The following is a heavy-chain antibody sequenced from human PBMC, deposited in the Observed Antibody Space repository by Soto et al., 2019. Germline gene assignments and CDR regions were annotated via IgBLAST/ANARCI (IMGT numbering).Heavy chain of an antibody. CDR2: IMQDGSEK. Sequence: LRLSCAASGLTFSMSWMSWVRQAPGKGLEWVANIMQDGSEKYYVDSVKGRFTISRDNSKNSLYLQMNSLSLEDTAVYYCAGERSSGWLDYWGLGTLVTVSS. D-gene: IGHD6-19*01. CDR1: GLTFSMSW. J-gene: IGHJ4*01. CDR3: AGERSSGWLDY. V-gene: IGHV3-7*01.